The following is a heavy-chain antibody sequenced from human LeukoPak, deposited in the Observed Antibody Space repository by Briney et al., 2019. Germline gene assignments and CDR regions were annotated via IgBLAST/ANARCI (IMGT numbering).Heavy chain of an antibody. V-gene: IGHV1-2*02. CDR3: ARIGGFGYCSGGSCYHFDY. D-gene: IGHD2-15*01. CDR2: INPNSGGT. CDR1: GGTFSSYA. J-gene: IGHJ4*02. Sequence: ASVKVSCKASGGTFSSYAISWVRQAPGQGLEWMGWINPNSGGTNYAQKFQGRVTMTRDTSISTAYMELSRLRSDDTAVYYCARIGGFGYCSGGSCYHFDYWGQGTLVTVSS.